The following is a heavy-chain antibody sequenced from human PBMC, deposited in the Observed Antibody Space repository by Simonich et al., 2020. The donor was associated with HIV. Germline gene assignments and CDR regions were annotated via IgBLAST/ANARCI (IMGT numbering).Heavy chain of an antibody. CDR1: GYTFMDYH. V-gene: IGHV1-2*02. Sequence: QVQLVQSGAEVKKPGASMKVSCKASGYTFMDYHVYWVPQAPGQGLGWNGWINPNSGGTNYSQKFQGRVTMTRDTSISTAYMELGSLGSDDTAMYYCVRERNAATYPFDYWGQGTLVTVSS. CDR3: VRERNAATYPFDY. D-gene: IGHD1-1*01. CDR2: INPNSGGT. J-gene: IGHJ4*02.